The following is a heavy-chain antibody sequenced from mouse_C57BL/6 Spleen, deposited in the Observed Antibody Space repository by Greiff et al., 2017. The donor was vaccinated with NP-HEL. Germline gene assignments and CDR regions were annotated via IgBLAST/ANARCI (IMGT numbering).Heavy chain of an antibody. CDR1: GYTFTSYW. D-gene: IGHD1-1*01. Sequence: QVQLQQPGAELVKPGASVKLSCKASGYTFTSYWMHWVKQRPGRGLEWIGRIDPNSGGTKYNEKFKSKATLTVDKPSSTAYMQLISLTSEDSAVYYCARSHYYGSSVWYFDVWGTGTTVTVSS. V-gene: IGHV1-72*01. CDR2: IDPNSGGT. J-gene: IGHJ1*03. CDR3: ARSHYYGSSVWYFDV.